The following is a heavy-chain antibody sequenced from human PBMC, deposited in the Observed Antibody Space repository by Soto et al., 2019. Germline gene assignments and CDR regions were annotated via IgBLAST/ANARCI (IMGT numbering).Heavy chain of an antibody. CDR3: ATTGDGGDRGYWFDP. CDR1: GGSISSGGYY. D-gene: IGHD3-16*01. CDR2: IYYSGST. V-gene: IGHV4-31*02. J-gene: IGHJ5*02. Sequence: PSETLSLTCTVSGGSISSGGYYWSWIRQHPGKGLEWFVYIYYSGSTYYNPSLKSRVTISVDTSKNQFSLKLSSVTAADTAVYYCATTGDGGDRGYWFDPWGQGTLVTVSS.